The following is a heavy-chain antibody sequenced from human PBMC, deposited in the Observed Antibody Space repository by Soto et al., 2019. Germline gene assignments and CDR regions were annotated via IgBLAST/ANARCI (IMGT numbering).Heavy chain of an antibody. J-gene: IGHJ4*02. D-gene: IGHD3-3*01. Sequence: GGSLRLSCAASGFTFSSYGMHWVRQAPGKGLEWVAVISYGGSNKYYADSVKGRFTISRDNSKNTLYLQMNSLRAEDTAVYYCAKAHAIFGVVIAHPLDYWGQGTLVTVPQ. CDR2: ISYGGSNK. V-gene: IGHV3-30*18. CDR3: AKAHAIFGVVIAHPLDY. CDR1: GFTFSSYG.